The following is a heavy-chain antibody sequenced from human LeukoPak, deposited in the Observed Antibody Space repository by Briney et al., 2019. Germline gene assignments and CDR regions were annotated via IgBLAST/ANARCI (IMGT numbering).Heavy chain of an antibody. CDR2: INGGGST. V-gene: IGHV4-39*01. D-gene: IGHD3-16*01. J-gene: IGHJ4*02. CDR1: GGPLSSSRYY. Sequence: WETPSPPRSVLGGPLSSSRYYLGWTRQRQGTGVEWIGSINGGGSTSYNPSLKGRVTISVDTSKTQFSLKLSSVTAADTAVYYCARHTRLGEALRWGRGTLVTVSS. CDR3: ARHTRLGEALR.